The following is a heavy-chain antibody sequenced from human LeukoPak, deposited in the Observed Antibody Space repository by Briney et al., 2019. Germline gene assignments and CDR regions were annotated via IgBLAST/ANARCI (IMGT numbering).Heavy chain of an antibody. CDR2: IDWDDDK. V-gene: IGHV2-70*04. CDR1: GFSLSTRGMR. Sequence: GSGPALVKPTQTLTLTCTFSGFSLSTRGMRVSWIRQPPGKALEWLARIDWDDDKFYSTSLKTRLTISKDTSKNQVVLTMTNMDPVDTATYYCARSRRDYGDYDYWGQGTLVTVSS. J-gene: IGHJ4*02. CDR3: ARSRRDYGDYDY. D-gene: IGHD4-17*01.